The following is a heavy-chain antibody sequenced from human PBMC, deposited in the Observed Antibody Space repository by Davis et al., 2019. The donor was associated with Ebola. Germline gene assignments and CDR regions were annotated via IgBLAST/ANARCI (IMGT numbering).Heavy chain of an antibody. J-gene: IGHJ4*02. CDR1: GFSFSSYN. CDR3: GRLAYDSSGYYHNRRPVDS. D-gene: IGHD3-22*01. Sequence: PGGSLRLSCAASGFSFSSYNMNWVRQAPGKGLEWVSSISSNSYIYYADSVKGRFTISRDNAKNSLYLQMNSLRAEDTAVYYCGRLAYDSSGYYHNRRPVDSWGQGTLVTVSS. CDR2: ISSNSYI. V-gene: IGHV3-21*01.